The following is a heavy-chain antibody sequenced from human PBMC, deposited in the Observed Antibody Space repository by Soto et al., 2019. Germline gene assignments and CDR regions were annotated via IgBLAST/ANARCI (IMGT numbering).Heavy chain of an antibody. Sequence: GGSLRLSCAASGFTFSSYAMSWVRQAPGKGLEWVSSISGSSGSTYYADSVKGRFTISRDNSKNTLYLQLNSLRAEDTALYYCAKIKTGLNHFDYWGQGTLVTVSS. CDR3: AKIKTGLNHFDY. CDR2: ISGSSGST. J-gene: IGHJ4*02. V-gene: IGHV3-23*01. D-gene: IGHD1-1*01. CDR1: GFTFSSYA.